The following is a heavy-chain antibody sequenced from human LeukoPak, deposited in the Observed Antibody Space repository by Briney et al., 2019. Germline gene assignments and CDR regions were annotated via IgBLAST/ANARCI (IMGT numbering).Heavy chain of an antibody. CDR2: IYHSGST. Sequence: SETLSLTCTVSGYSISSGYYWGWIRQPPGKGLEWIGSIYHSGSTYYNPSLKSRVTISVDTSKNQFSLKLSSVTAADTAVYYCTTMVRGVIGPYYFDYWGQGTLVTVSS. V-gene: IGHV4-38-2*02. D-gene: IGHD3-10*01. CDR3: TTMVRGVIGPYYFDY. J-gene: IGHJ4*02. CDR1: GYSISSGYY.